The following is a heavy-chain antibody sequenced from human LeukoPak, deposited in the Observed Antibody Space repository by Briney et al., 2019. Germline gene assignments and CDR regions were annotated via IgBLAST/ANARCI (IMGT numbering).Heavy chain of an antibody. CDR2: MNPNSGNT. CDR3: ARGPHSGWYYFDY. V-gene: IGHV1-8*01. J-gene: IGHJ4*02. CDR1: GYTLTSYD. D-gene: IGHD6-19*01. Sequence: ASVKVSCKPSGYTLTSYDINWVRQATGQGPEWMGWMNPNSGNTAYAQKFQGRVTMTRDTSISTAYMELSSLRSDDTAVYYCARGPHSGWYYFDYWGQGTLVTVSS.